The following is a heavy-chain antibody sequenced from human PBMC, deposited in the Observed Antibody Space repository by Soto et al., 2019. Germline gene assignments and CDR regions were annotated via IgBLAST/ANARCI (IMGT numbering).Heavy chain of an antibody. J-gene: IGHJ1*01. CDR3: ARALHYHDAIGYPGCFQH. V-gene: IGHV1-46*01. Sequence: QVQLVQSGAEVKKPGASVKVSCKASGYIFTSYYIHWVRQAPGQGLEWMALINPSGGTTNYAQKFQGRVTMTRDTSTSTVYMELSSLRSEDTAVYYCARALHYHDAIGYPGCFQHWGQGTLVTVSS. CDR2: INPSGGTT. D-gene: IGHD3-22*01. CDR1: GYIFTSYY.